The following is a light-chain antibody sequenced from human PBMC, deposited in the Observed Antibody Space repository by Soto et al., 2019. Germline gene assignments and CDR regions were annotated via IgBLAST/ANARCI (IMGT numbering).Light chain of an antibody. V-gene: IGKV2-30*02. J-gene: IGKJ5*01. CDR2: KVS. CDR1: HSLVHSDGIAY. CDR3: MQGTHWPIT. Sequence: DVVVTQSPLSLPVTLGQPASISCRSNHSLVHSDGIAYFSWFQQRPGRSPRRLIYKVSNRDSGVPARFSGSGSGTDFALKISRVEDEDVGVYYCMQGTHWPITFGQGTRLEIK.